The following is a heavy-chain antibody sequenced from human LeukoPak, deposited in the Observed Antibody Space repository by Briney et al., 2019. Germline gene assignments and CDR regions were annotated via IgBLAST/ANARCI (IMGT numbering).Heavy chain of an antibody. J-gene: IGHJ1*01. D-gene: IGHD1-1*01. CDR1: GGTFSSYA. CDR2: IIPIFGTA. CDR3: ANTTRVAPGGRAEYFQH. V-gene: IGHV1-69*01. Sequence: SVKVSCKASGGTFSSYAISWVRQAPGQGLEWMGGIIPIFGTANYAQKFQGRVTITADESTSTAYMELSSLRSEDTAVYYCANTTRVAPGGRAEYFQHWGQGILVIVSS.